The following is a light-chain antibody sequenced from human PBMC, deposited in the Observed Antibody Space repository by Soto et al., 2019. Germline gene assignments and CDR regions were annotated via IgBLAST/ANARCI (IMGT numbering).Light chain of an antibody. V-gene: IGKV1-5*03. CDR2: KAS. J-gene: IGKJ4*01. CDR3: QQYDNLLPLT. CDR1: QTISSW. Sequence: DIQMTQSPSTLSGSVGDRVTITCRASQTISSWLAWYQQKPGKAPKLLIYKASTLKSGVPSRFSGSGSGTDFTFTISSLQPEDIATYYCQQYDNLLPLTFGGGTKVDNK.